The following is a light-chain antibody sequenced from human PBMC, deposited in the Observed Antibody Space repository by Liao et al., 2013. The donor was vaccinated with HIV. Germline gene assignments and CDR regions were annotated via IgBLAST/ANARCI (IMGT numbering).Light chain of an antibody. Sequence: SYELTQPPSVSVSPGQTASITCSGDDLGNKYASWYQQKAGQSPVLVIYQDSRRPSGIPERFSGSNSGNTATLTISGTQTMDEADYYCQAWDSSSLYVFGTGTKVTVL. CDR3: QAWDSSSLYV. CDR1: DLGNKY. CDR2: QDS. J-gene: IGLJ1*01. V-gene: IGLV3-1*01.